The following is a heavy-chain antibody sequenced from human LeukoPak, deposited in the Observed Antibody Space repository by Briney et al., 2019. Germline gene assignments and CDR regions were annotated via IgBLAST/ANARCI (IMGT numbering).Heavy chain of an antibody. CDR3: ARDRVVVPAAKLRGEGWFDP. J-gene: IGHJ5*02. V-gene: IGHV1-18*01. Sequence: GASVKVSCKASGYTFTSYGISWVRQAPGQGLEWMGWISAYNGNTNYAQKLQGRVTMTTDTSTSTAYMELRSLRSDDTAVYYCARDRVVVPAAKLRGEGWFDPWGQGTLVTVSS. D-gene: IGHD2-2*01. CDR1: GYTFTSYG. CDR2: ISAYNGNT.